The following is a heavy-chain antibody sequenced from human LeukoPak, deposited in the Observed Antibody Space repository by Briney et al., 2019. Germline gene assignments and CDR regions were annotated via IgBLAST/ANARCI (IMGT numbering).Heavy chain of an antibody. D-gene: IGHD1-26*01. CDR2: MFYGGNT. Sequence: SQTLSLTCTASGGSIHNSNYYWGWIRQPPGKGLEWIGSMFYGGNTYLNPSLKSRVTISLDTSKNQFSLKLSSVTAADTAVYYCARHDPIVGTPDAFDIWGQGTMVTVSS. CDR1: GGSIHNSNYY. V-gene: IGHV4-39*01. CDR3: ARHDPIVGTPDAFDI. J-gene: IGHJ3*02.